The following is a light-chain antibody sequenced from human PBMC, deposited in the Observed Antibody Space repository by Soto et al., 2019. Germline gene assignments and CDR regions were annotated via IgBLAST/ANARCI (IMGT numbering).Light chain of an antibody. CDR2: EVA. J-gene: IGLJ2*01. V-gene: IGLV2-23*02. CDR1: NGDIGSYDI. CDR3: CSYAGPLTLL. Sequence: QSALTQPASVSGSPGQSITVSCTGTNGDIGSYDIVSWHQQLPGKAPKLIIYEVAKRPSGVSYRFSGSKSGNTASLTISGLQVEDEADYFCCSYAGPLTLLFGGGTKVTVL.